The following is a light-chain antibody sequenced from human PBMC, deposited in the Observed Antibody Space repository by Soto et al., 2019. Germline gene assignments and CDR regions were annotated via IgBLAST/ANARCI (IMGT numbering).Light chain of an antibody. Sequence: QSVLTQSPSASASPGASVKLTCTLSSGHSEYAIAWHQQQPQKGPRYLMKVTSDGSHTKGDGIPDRFSGSSSGADRYLTLSRLRSDDEADYYCQAWGTGGVFGGGTKLTVL. CDR3: QAWGTGGV. CDR2: VTSDGSH. CDR1: SGHSEYA. J-gene: IGLJ3*02. V-gene: IGLV4-69*01.